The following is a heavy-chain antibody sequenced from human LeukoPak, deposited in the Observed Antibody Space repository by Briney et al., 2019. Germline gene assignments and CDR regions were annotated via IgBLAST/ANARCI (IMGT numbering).Heavy chain of an antibody. V-gene: IGHV3-33*01. D-gene: IGHD4-17*01. J-gene: IGHJ2*01. CDR3: ARGKGVTTDGYFDL. CDR2: IWYDGSNK. CDR1: GFTFSSYG. Sequence: AGGSLRLSCAASGFTFSSYGMHWVRQAPGKGLEWVAVIWYDGSNKYYADSVKGRFTISRDNSRNTLYFQMNSLRVEDTAVYYCARGKGVTTDGYFDLWGRGTLVTVSS.